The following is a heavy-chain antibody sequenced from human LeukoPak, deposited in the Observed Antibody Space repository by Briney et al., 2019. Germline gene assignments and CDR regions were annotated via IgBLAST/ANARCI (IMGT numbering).Heavy chain of an antibody. V-gene: IGHV4-34*01. CDR2: INPSGST. D-gene: IGHD3-22*01. CDR3: ARGRHDITMIVVVMTSVSYYLDV. J-gene: IGHJ6*03. Sequence: SETLSLTCAVYGGSFSGHHWTWIRQSPGKGLEWIGDINPSGSTYYNPSLKSRLTISVDTSKNQFSLKLRSVTAADTAVYYCARGRHDITMIVVVMTSVSYYLDVWGKGTTVTVS. CDR1: GGSFSGHH.